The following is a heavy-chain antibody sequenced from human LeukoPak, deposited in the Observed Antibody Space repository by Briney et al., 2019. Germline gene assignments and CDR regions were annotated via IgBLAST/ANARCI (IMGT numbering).Heavy chain of an antibody. CDR1: GFTFSSYG. CDR2: IRYDGSNK. J-gene: IGHJ5*02. CDR3: AKAVGNWFDP. V-gene: IGHV3-30*02. Sequence: GGSLRLSCAASGFTFSSYGMHGVRQAPGKGLEWVAFIRYDGSNKYYADSVKGRFTISRDNSKNTLYLQMNSLRAEDTAVYYCAKAVGNWFDPWGQGTLVTVSS.